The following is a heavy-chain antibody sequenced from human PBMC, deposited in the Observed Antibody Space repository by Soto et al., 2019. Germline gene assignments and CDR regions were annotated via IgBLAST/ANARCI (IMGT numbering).Heavy chain of an antibody. CDR3: ARSPAIVVVPAASYYYYYGMDV. D-gene: IGHD2-2*01. CDR2: IIPIFGTA. V-gene: IGHV1-69*13. CDR1: GGTFSSYA. J-gene: IGHJ6*02. Sequence: ASVKVSCKASGGTFSSYAISWVRQAPGQGLEWMGGIIPIFGTANYAQKFQGRVTITADESTSTAYMELSSLRSEDTAVYYCARSPAIVVVPAASYYYYYGMDVWGQGTTVTVSS.